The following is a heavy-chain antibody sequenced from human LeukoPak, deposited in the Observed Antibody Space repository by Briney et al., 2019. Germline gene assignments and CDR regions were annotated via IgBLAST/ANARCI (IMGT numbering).Heavy chain of an antibody. D-gene: IGHD3-3*01. Sequence: SETLSLTCTVSGGSISSGSHYWSWIRQPPGKGLEWIGYIYYSGSTNYNPSLKSRVTISVDTSKNQFSLKLSSVTAADTAVYYCARTYYDFWSGYYTSWFDPWGQGTLVTVSS. J-gene: IGHJ5*02. CDR3: ARTYYDFWSGYYTSWFDP. CDR2: IYYSGST. V-gene: IGHV4-61*01. CDR1: GGSISSGSHY.